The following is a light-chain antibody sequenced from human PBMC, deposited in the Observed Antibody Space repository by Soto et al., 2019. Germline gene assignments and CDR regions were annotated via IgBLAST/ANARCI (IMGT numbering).Light chain of an antibody. V-gene: IGKV3-15*01. CDR1: QSVSSN. CDR2: GAS. J-gene: IGKJ1*01. Sequence: EIVMTPSPATLSVSPGARSTLPCRASQSVSSNLAWYQQKPGQAPRLLMYGASTRATGIPARFSGSGSGTEFTLTISGLQSEDFAFYYCQQFHYWWTFGQGTKVDIK. CDR3: QQFHYWWT.